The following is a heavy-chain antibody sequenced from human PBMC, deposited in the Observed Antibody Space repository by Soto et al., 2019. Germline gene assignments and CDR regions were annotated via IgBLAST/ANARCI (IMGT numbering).Heavy chain of an antibody. V-gene: IGHV1-69*13. J-gene: IGHJ6*02. CDR2: IIPIFGTA. CDR3: ARLTWYRGGNSAGIYYYGMDV. CDR1: GGTFSSYA. Sequence: GASVKVSCKASGGTFSSYAISWVRQAPGQGLEWMGGIIPIFGTANYAQKFQGRVTITADESTSTAYMELSSLRSEDTAVYYCARLTWYRGGNSAGIYYYGMDVWGQGTTVTVSS. D-gene: IGHD2-21*02.